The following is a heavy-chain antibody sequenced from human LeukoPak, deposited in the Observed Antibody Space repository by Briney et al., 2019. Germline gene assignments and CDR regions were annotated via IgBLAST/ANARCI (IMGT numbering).Heavy chain of an antibody. CDR2: IYHSGST. V-gene: IGHV4-30-2*01. CDR3: ASGGDGYNFGDVAFDI. CDR1: DGSISSGGYS. Sequence: SQTLSLTCAVSDGSISSGGYSWSWIRQPPGKGLEWIGYIYHSGSTYYNPSLKSRVTISVDRSKNQFSLKLSSVTAADTAVYYCASGGDGYNFGDVAFDIWGQGTMVTVSS. J-gene: IGHJ3*02. D-gene: IGHD5-24*01.